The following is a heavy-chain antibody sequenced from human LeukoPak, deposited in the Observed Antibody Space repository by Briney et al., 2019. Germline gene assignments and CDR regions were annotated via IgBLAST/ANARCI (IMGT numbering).Heavy chain of an antibody. Sequence: ASVKVSCKASGYTFTSYGISWVRQAPGQGLEWMGWISAYNGNTNYAQKLQGRVTMTTDTSTSTAYMELRSLRSDDTAVYYCARDLRWLRSSVLRYFDYWGQGTLVTVSS. J-gene: IGHJ4*02. CDR1: GYTFTSYG. CDR2: ISAYNGNT. D-gene: IGHD5-12*01. V-gene: IGHV1-18*01. CDR3: ARDLRWLRSSVLRYFDY.